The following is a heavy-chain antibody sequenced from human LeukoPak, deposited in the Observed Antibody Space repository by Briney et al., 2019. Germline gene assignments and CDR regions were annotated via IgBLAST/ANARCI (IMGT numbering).Heavy chain of an antibody. J-gene: IGHJ6*03. CDR2: IYSDGSRT. V-gene: IGHV3-74*01. Sequence: GGSLRLSCAASGFTFSSYWMHWVRQGPGKGLVWVSRIYSDGSRTTYADSVKGRFTISGDNAKNSLYLQMNSLRAEDTAVYYCARAGRKSRGVDIVRKKETGYYYYMDVWGKGTTVTVSS. CDR3: ARAGRKSRGVDIVRKKETGYYYYMDV. D-gene: IGHD2-15*01. CDR1: GFTFSSYW.